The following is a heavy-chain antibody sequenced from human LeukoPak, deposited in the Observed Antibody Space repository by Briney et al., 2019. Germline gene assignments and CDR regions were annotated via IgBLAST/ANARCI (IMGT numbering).Heavy chain of an antibody. Sequence: ASVKVSCKASGYTFTSYDINWVRQATGQGLEWMGWMNPNSGNTGYAQKFQGRVTIIRNTSISTPYMELSSLRSEDTAVYYCARAESYDSSGYYYFWGQGTLVTVSS. CDR1: GYTFTSYD. V-gene: IGHV1-8*03. CDR3: ARAESYDSSGYYYF. J-gene: IGHJ4*02. D-gene: IGHD3-22*01. CDR2: MNPNSGNT.